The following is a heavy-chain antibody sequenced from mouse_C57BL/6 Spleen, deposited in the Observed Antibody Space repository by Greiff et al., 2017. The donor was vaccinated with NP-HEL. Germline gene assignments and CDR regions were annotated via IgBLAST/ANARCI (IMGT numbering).Heavy chain of an antibody. CDR2: IDPSDSET. D-gene: IGHD1-1*01. J-gene: IGHJ2*01. V-gene: IGHV1-52*01. CDR1: GYTFTSYW. CDR3: ASYYYGSSYVPFDY. Sequence: QVQLQQPGAELVRPGSSVKLSCKASGYTFTSYWMHWVKQRPIQGLEWIGNIDPSDSETHYNQKFKDKATLTVDKSSSTAYMQLSSLTSEDSAVYYCASYYYGSSYVPFDYWGQGTTLTVSS.